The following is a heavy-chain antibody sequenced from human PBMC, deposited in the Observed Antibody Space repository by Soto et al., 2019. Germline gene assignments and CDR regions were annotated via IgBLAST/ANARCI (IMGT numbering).Heavy chain of an antibody. CDR3: ARLPLYRRNAFDI. CDR2: SNHSGST. Sequence: PETLPLTYAVYGGSFRGYCWRWIRQPPGKGLDWIVESNHSGSTNYNPSLKSRVTISVDTSKNQFSLKLSSVTAADTAVCYCARLPLYRRNAFDIWGQGTMVTVSS. D-gene: IGHD2-15*01. J-gene: IGHJ3*02. CDR1: GGSFRGYC. V-gene: IGHV4-34*01.